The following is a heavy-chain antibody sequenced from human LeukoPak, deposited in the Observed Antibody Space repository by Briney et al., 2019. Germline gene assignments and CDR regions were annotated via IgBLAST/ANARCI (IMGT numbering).Heavy chain of an antibody. CDR2: INPSDGSS. CDR3: AREGGGMSSVTWGWFDP. CDR1: GYTFTTYY. J-gene: IGHJ5*02. Sequence: ASVKVSCKASGYTFTTYYIHWVRQAPGQGLEWMGIINPSDGSSNYAQKFQGRVTMSRDTSTSTAYMGLSSLRSEDTAVYYWAREGGGMSSVTWGWFDPWGQGTLVTVSS. V-gene: IGHV1-46*01. D-gene: IGHD4-17*01.